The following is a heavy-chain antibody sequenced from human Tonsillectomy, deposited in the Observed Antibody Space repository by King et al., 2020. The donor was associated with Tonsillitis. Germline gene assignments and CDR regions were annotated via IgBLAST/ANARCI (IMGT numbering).Heavy chain of an antibody. D-gene: IGHD3-3*01. CDR2: VHHSGST. Sequence: QVQLQQWGAGLLKPSETVSLTCAVSGGSLSGYYWSWIRQPPGKGLEWIGQVHHSGSTFYNPSLKSRVIISVDTSKNQFSLKLNSVTAADTAVYFCARGPSEIFEVVLVPPTSFDSWGQGTLVTVSS. J-gene: IGHJ4*02. V-gene: IGHV4-34*01. CDR1: GGSLSGYY. CDR3: ARGPSEIFEVVLVPPTSFDS.